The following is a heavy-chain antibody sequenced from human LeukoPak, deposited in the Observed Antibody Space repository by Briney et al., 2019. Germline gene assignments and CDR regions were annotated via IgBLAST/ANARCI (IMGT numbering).Heavy chain of an antibody. J-gene: IGHJ4*02. CDR2: TYYRSKWYP. CDR3: ARDVATTGWYTFDY. D-gene: IGHD6-19*01. CDR1: GHRLSTTNGA. Sequence: SQTLSHTRSISGHRLSTTNGAWNWPPQSPSGGLEGLGRTYYRSKWYPEYALSVKGRITISPDTSNNQFSLQLSSVTPEDTAVYYCARDVATTGWYTFDYWGQGTLVTVSA. V-gene: IGHV6-1*01.